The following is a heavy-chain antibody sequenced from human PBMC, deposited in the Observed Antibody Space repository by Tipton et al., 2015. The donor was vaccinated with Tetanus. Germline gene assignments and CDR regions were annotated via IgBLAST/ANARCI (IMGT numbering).Heavy chain of an antibody. D-gene: IGHD3-10*01. J-gene: IGHJ3*02. CDR1: RGPISSYY. CDR2: THHSGNT. Sequence: LRLSCTVSRGPISSYYWNWIRQVPGKGLEWIGYTHHSGNTNYNPSLSGRVTTSVDTSKNQFSLKMSSVTAADTAVYYCARWGDASGSTNLYAFDIWGQGTMVSVSS. CDR3: ARWGDASGSTNLYAFDI. V-gene: IGHV4-59*01.